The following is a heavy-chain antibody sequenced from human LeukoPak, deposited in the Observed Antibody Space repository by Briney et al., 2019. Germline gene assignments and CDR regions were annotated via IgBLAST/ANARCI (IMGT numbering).Heavy chain of an antibody. CDR2: ISRSSNYI. D-gene: IGHD3-22*01. CDR1: GFSFSSES. Sequence: GGSLRLSCAASGFSFSSESMNWVRQAPGKGLEWVSSISRSSNYIYYADSMKGRFTISRDNAKNSLYLQMNSLRAEDTAVYYCAREGSYYDSSGYYSSFDYWGQGTLVTVSS. V-gene: IGHV3-21*04. J-gene: IGHJ4*02. CDR3: AREGSYYDSSGYYSSFDY.